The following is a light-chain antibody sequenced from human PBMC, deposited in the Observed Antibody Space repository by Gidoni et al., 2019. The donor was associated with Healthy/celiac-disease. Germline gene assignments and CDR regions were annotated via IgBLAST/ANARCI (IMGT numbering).Light chain of an antibody. CDR2: RNN. J-gene: IGLJ2*01. Sequence: VTISCSGSSSNIGSNYVYWYQQLPGTAPKLLIYRNNQRPSGVPDRFSGSKSGTSASLAISGLRADDEADYYCAAWDDSLSGHVVFGGGTKLTVL. CDR3: AAWDDSLSGHVV. CDR1: SSNIGSNY. V-gene: IGLV1-47*01.